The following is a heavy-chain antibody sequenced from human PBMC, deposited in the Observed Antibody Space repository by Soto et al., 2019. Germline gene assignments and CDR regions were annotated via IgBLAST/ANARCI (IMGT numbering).Heavy chain of an antibody. Sequence: SETLSLTCTVSGGSVSNSNYYWGWIRQSPGKGLEWIGSVYYRGRSYSKSSVRSRVTISVDTSKNQSSLNLNSVTASDTAVYFCVSQRTSVLTQAYFDYWGPGALVTVSS. CDR1: GGSVSNSNYY. D-gene: IGHD2-8*01. J-gene: IGHJ4*02. CDR2: VYYRGRS. V-gene: IGHV4-39*01. CDR3: VSQRTSVLTQAYFDY.